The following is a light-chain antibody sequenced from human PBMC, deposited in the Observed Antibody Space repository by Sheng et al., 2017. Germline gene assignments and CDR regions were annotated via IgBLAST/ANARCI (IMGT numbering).Light chain of an antibody. Sequence: ETVVTQSPATLSVSPGERVTLSCRASQSVRSNVAWYQQKPGQTPRLLIYGASSRATGIPDRFSGSGSGTDFTLTISRLEPEDFAVYYCQQYGRSPFTFGPGTKVDIK. V-gene: IGKV3-20*01. J-gene: IGKJ3*01. CDR1: QSVRSN. CDR3: QQYGRSPFT. CDR2: GAS.